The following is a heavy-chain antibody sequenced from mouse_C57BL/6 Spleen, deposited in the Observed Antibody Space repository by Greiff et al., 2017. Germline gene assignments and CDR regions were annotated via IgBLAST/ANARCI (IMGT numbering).Heavy chain of an antibody. V-gene: IGHV1-52*01. CDR3: ARGDGYYWYFDV. Sequence: QVQLQQPGAELVRPGSSVKLSCKASGYTFTGYWMHWVKQRPIQGLEWIGNIDPSDSETRYNQKFKDKATLTVDKSSSTAYMQLSSLTSDDSAVYYCARGDGYYWYFDVWGTGTTVTVSA. J-gene: IGHJ1*03. CDR1: GYTFTGYW. CDR2: IDPSDSET. D-gene: IGHD2-3*01.